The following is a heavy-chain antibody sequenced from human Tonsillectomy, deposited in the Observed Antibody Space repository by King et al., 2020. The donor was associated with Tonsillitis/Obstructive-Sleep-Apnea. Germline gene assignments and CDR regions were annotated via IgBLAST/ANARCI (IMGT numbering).Heavy chain of an antibody. CDR3: ARFRDTYYYDSSGYYYFLDV. D-gene: IGHD3-22*01. CDR2: IYYSGST. Sequence: QLQESGPGLVKPSETLSLTCTVSGGSISSYYWSWIRQPPGKGLEWIGYIYYSGSTNYNPSLQSRVTLSVDTSKNQFSLKLSSVTAADTAVYYCARFRDTYYYDSSGYYYFLDVWGKGTTVTVSS. J-gene: IGHJ6*04. V-gene: IGHV4-59*01. CDR1: GGSISSYY.